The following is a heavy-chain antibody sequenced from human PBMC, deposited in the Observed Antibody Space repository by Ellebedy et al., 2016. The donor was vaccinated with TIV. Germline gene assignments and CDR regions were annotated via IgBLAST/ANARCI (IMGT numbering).Heavy chain of an antibody. Sequence: SETLSLTXTVSGDSIISSSYCWVWIRPPPGKGLEWIGNICSRGNTFYNAPLRSRLTISVDTSKNQFSLNLSSVTAADTAVYYCVRDLLFSGSRRVLDWGQGTLVAVSS. CDR2: ICSRGNT. D-gene: IGHD3-10*01. J-gene: IGHJ4*02. CDR3: VRDLLFSGSRRVLD. CDR1: GDSIISSSYC. V-gene: IGHV4-39*07.